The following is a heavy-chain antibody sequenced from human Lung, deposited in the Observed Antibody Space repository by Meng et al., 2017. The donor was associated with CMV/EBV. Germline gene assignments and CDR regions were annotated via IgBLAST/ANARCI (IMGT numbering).Heavy chain of an antibody. J-gene: IGHJ4*02. CDR2: VSGSGDNR. V-gene: IGHV3-23*01. CDR1: GFTFSAFA. Sequence: GEXXKISCAASGFTFSAFAMSWVRQAPGKGLEWVSSVSGSGDNRYYADSVKGRFTMSRDNSKKKLYLEMNSLRAEDTALYYCAKDRNIVTTSFDSWGQGTAVTVSS. D-gene: IGHD5-12*01. CDR3: AKDRNIVTTSFDS.